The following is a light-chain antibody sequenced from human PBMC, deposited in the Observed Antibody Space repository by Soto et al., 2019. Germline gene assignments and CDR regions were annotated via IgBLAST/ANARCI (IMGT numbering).Light chain of an antibody. V-gene: IGKV3-11*01. J-gene: IGKJ5*01. CDR1: QSVTIN. Sequence: EIVMRLSAATRAVYGKGRDPVCCRASQSVTINLAWYQQKPGQAPRLLIYDASNRATGIPARFSGSGSGTDFTLPISSLEPEDFAVYYCQQRSNWITFGQGTRLEI. CDR2: DAS. CDR3: QQRSNWIT.